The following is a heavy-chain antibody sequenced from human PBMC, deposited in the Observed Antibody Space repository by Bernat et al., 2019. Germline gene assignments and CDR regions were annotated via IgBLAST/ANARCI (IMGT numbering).Heavy chain of an antibody. Sequence: EVQVVESGGALVQPGGSLRLSCATSGFTLSNYWMTWVRQAPGKGLEWVPNIDQGGSVKHYVDSVEGRFTVSRDNAKNSLYLHMNSLRAEDTAVYYCAREDWNYIGGMIAFDIWGQGTMVTVSS. CDR3: AREDWNYIGGMIAFDI. D-gene: IGHD1-7*01. J-gene: IGHJ3*02. V-gene: IGHV3-7*01. CDR2: IDQGGSVK. CDR1: GFTLSNYW.